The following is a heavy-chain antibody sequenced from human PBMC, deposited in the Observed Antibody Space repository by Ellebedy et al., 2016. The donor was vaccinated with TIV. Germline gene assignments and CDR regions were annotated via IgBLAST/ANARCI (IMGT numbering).Heavy chain of an antibody. CDR2: IPRDSDAM. V-gene: IGHV3-48*02. J-gene: IGHJ3*02. CDR1: EFYFGDDW. D-gene: IGHD1-1*01. Sequence: GESLKISCAAFEFYFGDDWMTWVRQAPGKGLEWVSYIPRDSDAMSYADSVKGRFTISRDNAKNSLYLQMNSLRDADTAVYYCVRDLHWAFDIWGQGTVVTVSS. CDR3: VRDLHWAFDI.